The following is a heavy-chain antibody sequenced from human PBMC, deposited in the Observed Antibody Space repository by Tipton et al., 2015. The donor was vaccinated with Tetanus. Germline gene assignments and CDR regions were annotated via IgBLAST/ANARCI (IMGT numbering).Heavy chain of an antibody. Sequence: TLSLTCTISGGSFGTFYWAWIRQPPGRGLEWIGYIYYSGSTNYDPSLKSRVTISLDTSKNQFSLKMSSVTAADTAMYYCARVWFGDLFGVGAFDIWGQGTMVTVSS. CDR3: ARVWFGDLFGVGAFDI. J-gene: IGHJ3*02. D-gene: IGHD3-10*01. CDR2: IYYSGST. V-gene: IGHV4-59*01. CDR1: GGSFGTFY.